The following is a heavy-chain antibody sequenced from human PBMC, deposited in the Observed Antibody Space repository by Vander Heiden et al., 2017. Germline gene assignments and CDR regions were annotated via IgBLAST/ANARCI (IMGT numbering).Heavy chain of an antibody. D-gene: IGHD3-10*01. Sequence: EVQLVESGGGLVKPGGSLRLSCAASGFTFSSYSMNWVRQAPGKGLEWVSSISSSSSYIVDADSVKGRFTISRVYAKNSLYLKLKRLRAEDTAGCYFARVVGSGMDVWGQGPTVAI. J-gene: IGHJ6*02. CDR2: ISSSSSYI. V-gene: IGHV3-21*01. CDR3: ARVVGSGMDV. CDR1: GFTFSSYS.